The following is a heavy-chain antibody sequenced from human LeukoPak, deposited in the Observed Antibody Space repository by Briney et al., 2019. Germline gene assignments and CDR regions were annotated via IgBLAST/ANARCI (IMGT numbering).Heavy chain of an antibody. J-gene: IGHJ6*02. V-gene: IGHV3-48*01. D-gene: IGHD5-24*01. CDR3: AKDLGMAVGYYYGMDV. CDR1: GFTFSSYA. CDR2: INSRSSTI. Sequence: PGGSLRLSCAASGFTFSSYAMHWVRQAPGKGLEWVSYINSRSSTIYYADSVKGRFTISRDNAKNSLYLQMNSLRAEDTAVYYCAKDLGMAVGYYYGMDVWGQGTTVTVSS.